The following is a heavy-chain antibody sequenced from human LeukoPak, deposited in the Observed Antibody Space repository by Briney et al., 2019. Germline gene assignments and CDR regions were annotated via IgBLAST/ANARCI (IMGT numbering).Heavy chain of an antibody. CDR3: AKDPPYSSSSPDAFDI. CDR2: IYYSGST. Sequence: PSETLSLTCTVSGGSISSSSYYWGWIRQPPGKGLEWIGSIYYSGSTYYNPSLKSRVTISVDTSKNQFSLKLSSVTAADTAVYYCAKDPPYSSSSPDAFDIWGQGTMVTVSS. CDR1: GGSISSSSYY. D-gene: IGHD6-6*01. V-gene: IGHV4-39*07. J-gene: IGHJ3*02.